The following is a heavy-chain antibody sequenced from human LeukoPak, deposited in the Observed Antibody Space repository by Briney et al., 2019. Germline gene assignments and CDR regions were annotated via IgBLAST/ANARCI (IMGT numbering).Heavy chain of an antibody. CDR1: GYTFTSYD. J-gene: IGHJ4*02. CDR2: MNPNSGNT. Sequence: ASVKVSCKASGYTFTSYDINWVRQATGQGLEWMGWMNPNSGNTGYAQKFQGRVTMTRNTSISTAYMELSSLRSEDTAAYYCARSVTTVTTYFDYWGQGTLVTVSS. D-gene: IGHD4-17*01. CDR3: ARSVTTVTTYFDY. V-gene: IGHV1-8*01.